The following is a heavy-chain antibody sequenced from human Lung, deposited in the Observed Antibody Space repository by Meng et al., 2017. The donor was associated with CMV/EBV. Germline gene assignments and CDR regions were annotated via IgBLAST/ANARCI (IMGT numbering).Heavy chain of an antibody. Sequence: ASXXVSXMASGYTFPGYYIHWVRQDPGQGLVWMGWINPDRGGTDYPQKFQGRVTMTRDTSISTAYMELTRLTSDDTAVYYCAKAAYSSFARGGYYFDNWGQGXLVTVSS. D-gene: IGHD6-6*01. CDR2: INPDRGGT. CDR1: GYTFPGYY. V-gene: IGHV1-2*02. CDR3: AKAAYSSFARGGYYFDN. J-gene: IGHJ4*02.